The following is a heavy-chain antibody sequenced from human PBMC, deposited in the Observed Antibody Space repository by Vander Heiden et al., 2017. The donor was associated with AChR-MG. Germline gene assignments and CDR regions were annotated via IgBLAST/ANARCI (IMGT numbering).Heavy chain of an antibody. Sequence: QVQLVESGGGVVQPGRSLRLSCAASGFTFSSYGMHWVRQAPGKGLEWVAVISYDGSNKYYADSVKGRFTISRDNSKNTLYLQMNSLRAEDTAVYYCTIVSVDTAMAIDYWGQGTLVTVSS. CDR2: ISYDGSNK. V-gene: IGHV3-30*03. CDR1: GFTFSSYG. J-gene: IGHJ4*02. D-gene: IGHD5-18*01. CDR3: TIVSVDTAMAIDY.